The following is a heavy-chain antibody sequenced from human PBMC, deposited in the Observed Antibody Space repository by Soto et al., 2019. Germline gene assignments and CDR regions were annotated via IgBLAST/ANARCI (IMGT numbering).Heavy chain of an antibody. V-gene: IGHV3-23*01. CDR1: GFTFSSYA. Sequence: PVGSLGISCAASGFTFSSYAMSWVRQAPGKGLEWVSAISGSGGSTYYADSVKGRFTISRDNSKNTLYLQMNSLRAEDTAVYYCAKAPGVGAASRVYHYYGMDVWGQGTTVTVSS. D-gene: IGHD7-27*01. CDR3: AKAPGVGAASRVYHYYGMDV. J-gene: IGHJ6*02. CDR2: ISGSGGST.